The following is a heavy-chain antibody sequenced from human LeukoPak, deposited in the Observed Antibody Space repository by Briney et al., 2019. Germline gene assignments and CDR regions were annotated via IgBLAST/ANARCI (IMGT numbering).Heavy chain of an antibody. CDR1: GFTFSDYS. D-gene: IGHD2-21*01. V-gene: IGHV3-21*06. Sequence: GGSLRLSCAASGFTFSDYSMNWIRQAPGKGLEWVLSISSISGHIYYADSVKGRFTISRDNAKNSLYLQMNSLRDEDTAVYYCARLFRAGGDYWGQGTLVTVSS. J-gene: IGHJ4*02. CDR2: ISSISGHI. CDR3: ARLFRAGGDY.